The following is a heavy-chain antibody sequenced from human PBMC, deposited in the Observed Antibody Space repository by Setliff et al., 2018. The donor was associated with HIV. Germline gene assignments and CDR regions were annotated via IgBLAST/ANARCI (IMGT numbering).Heavy chain of an antibody. CDR2: IYYSGTT. Sequence: KLSETLSLTCTVSDDSVSTIGYHWGWIRQPPGWGLEWIGSIYYSGTTFYNPSLKSRVFISIDASKNQFSLRLSSLTAADTALYYCARHGGRDQINWFDPWGQGTLVTVSS. CDR3: ARHGGRDQINWFDP. V-gene: IGHV4-39*01. D-gene: IGHD2-21*02. CDR1: DDSVSTIGYH. J-gene: IGHJ5*02.